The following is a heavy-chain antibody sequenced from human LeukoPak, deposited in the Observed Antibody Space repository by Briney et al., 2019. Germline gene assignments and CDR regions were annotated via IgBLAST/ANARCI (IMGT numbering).Heavy chain of an antibody. CDR3: ARLPLLWFGELSQLWYYYYMDV. J-gene: IGHJ6*03. CDR1: GGSFSGYY. V-gene: IGHV4-34*01. D-gene: IGHD3-10*01. CDR2: INHSGST. Sequence: SETLSLTCAVYGGSFSGYYWSWIRQPPGKGLEWIGEINHSGSTNYNPPLKSRVTISVDTSKNQFSLKLSSVTAADTAVYYCARLPLLWFGELSQLWYYYYMDVWGKGTTVTISS.